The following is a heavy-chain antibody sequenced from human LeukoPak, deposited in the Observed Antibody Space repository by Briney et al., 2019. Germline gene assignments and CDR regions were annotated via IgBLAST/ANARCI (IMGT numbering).Heavy chain of an antibody. J-gene: IGHJ4*02. Sequence: GGSLRLSCAASGFTFSRFGMNWVRQAPGKGLEWVSSISSSSSYIYYADSVKGRFTISRDNSKNTLYLQMNSLRAEDTAVYYCASPIFDYWGQGTLVTVSS. CDR3: ASPIFDY. CDR2: ISSSSSYI. D-gene: IGHD5-24*01. V-gene: IGHV3-21*01. CDR1: GFTFSRFG.